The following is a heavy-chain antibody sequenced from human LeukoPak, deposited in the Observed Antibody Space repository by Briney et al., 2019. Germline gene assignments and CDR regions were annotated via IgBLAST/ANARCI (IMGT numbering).Heavy chain of an antibody. CDR3: AKASYGGNSARNY. CDR1: GFTFSSYA. Sequence: GGSLRLSCAASGFTFSSYAMSWVRQAPRKGLEWVSAISGSGGSTYYADSVKGRFTISRDNSKNTLYLQMNSLRAEDTAVYYCAKASYGGNSARNYWGQGTLVTVSS. V-gene: IGHV3-23*01. J-gene: IGHJ4*02. D-gene: IGHD4-23*01. CDR2: ISGSGGST.